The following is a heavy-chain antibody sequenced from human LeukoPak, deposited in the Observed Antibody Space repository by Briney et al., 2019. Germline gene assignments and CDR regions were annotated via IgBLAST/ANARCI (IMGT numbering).Heavy chain of an antibody. V-gene: IGHV5-51*01. J-gene: IGHJ4*02. CDR1: GYSFANYW. Sequence: GESLKISCKGSGYSFANYWIGWVRQMPGKGLEWMGIIYPADSDTGYSPSFQGQVTISADRSISTAYLQWSSLKASDTAMYYCARRPYDSSGYYTHPFDYWGQGTLVTVSS. CDR2: IYPADSDT. CDR3: ARRPYDSSGYYTHPFDY. D-gene: IGHD3-22*01.